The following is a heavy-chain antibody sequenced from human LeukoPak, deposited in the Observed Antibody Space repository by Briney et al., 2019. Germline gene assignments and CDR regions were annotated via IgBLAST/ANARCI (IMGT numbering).Heavy chain of an antibody. CDR1: GFTFSSYA. J-gene: IGHJ1*01. V-gene: IGHV3-23*01. Sequence: GGSLRLSCAASGFTFSSYAMSWVRQAPGKGLEWVSAISGGGGSTYYADSVKGRVTISRDNYKNTLYLQMNSLRAEDTAVYYCAKGPPPSDHCSGGSCLYFQHWGQGTLVTVSS. CDR3: AKGPPPSDHCSGGSCLYFQH. CDR2: ISGGGGST. D-gene: IGHD2-15*01.